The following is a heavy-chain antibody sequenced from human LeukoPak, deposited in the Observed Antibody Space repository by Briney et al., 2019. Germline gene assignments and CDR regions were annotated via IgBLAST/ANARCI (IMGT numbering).Heavy chain of an antibody. CDR2: IYYSGST. CDR1: GGSISSSSYY. J-gene: IGHJ4*02. D-gene: IGHD1-26*01. V-gene: IGHV4-39*07. Sequence: SETLSLTCTVSGGSISSSSYYWGWIRQPPGKGLEWIGSIYYSGSTYYNPSLKSRVTISVDTSKNQFSLKLSSVTAADTAVYYCARDGVVGASAGLDFDYWGQGTLITVSS. CDR3: ARDGVVGASAGLDFDY.